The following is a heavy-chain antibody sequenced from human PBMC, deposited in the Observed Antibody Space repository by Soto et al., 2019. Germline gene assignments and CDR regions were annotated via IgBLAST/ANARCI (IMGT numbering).Heavy chain of an antibody. Sequence: GGSLRLSCAASGFTFSSYGMHWGRQAPGKGLEWVAVISYDGSNKYYADSVKGRFTISRDNSKNTLYLQMNSLRAEDTAVYYCAKSIGTGVVVVVAAPFDYWGQGTLVTVSS. J-gene: IGHJ4*02. CDR3: AKSIGTGVVVVVAAPFDY. V-gene: IGHV3-30*18. CDR1: GFTFSSYG. D-gene: IGHD2-15*01. CDR2: ISYDGSNK.